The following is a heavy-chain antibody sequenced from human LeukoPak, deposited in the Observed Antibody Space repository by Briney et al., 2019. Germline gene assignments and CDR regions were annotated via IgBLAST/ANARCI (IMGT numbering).Heavy chain of an antibody. Sequence: ASVKVSCKASGYTFAGYYMHWVRQAPAQGREWMGWINPNSGGTNYAQKFQGRVTMTRDTSISTAYMELSRLRSDDTAVYYCARGSAYSGYDSGDYWGQGTLVTVSS. D-gene: IGHD5-12*01. CDR1: GYTFAGYY. J-gene: IGHJ4*02. CDR2: INPNSGGT. CDR3: ARGSAYSGYDSGDY. V-gene: IGHV1-2*02.